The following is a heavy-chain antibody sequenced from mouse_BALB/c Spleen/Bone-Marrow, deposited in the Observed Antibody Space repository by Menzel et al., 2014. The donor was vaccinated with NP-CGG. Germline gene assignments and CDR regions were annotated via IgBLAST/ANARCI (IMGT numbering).Heavy chain of an antibody. D-gene: IGHD1-1*01. J-gene: IGHJ1*01. CDR2: INPSNGRT. CDR3: ARWNYYGSLYWYFDV. Sequence: QVHVKQSGAELVKPGASVKLSCKASGYTFTSYWMHWVKQRPGQGLEWIGEINPSNGRTNYNEKFKSKATLTVDKSSSTAYMQLSSLTSEDSAVYYCARWNYYGSLYWYFDVWGAGTPVTVSS. V-gene: IGHV1S81*02. CDR1: GYTFTSYW.